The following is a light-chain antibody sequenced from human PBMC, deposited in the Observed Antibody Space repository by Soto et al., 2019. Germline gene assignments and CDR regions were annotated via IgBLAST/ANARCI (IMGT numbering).Light chain of an antibody. CDR2: GAS. CDR3: QQYASSPYT. V-gene: IGKV3-20*01. J-gene: IGKJ2*01. CDR1: QSVSSNY. Sequence: EIVLTQSPGTLSLSPGERGTLSCRASQSVSSNYLAWYQQKPGQAPRLLIYGASSRATGIPDRFSGSGSGTDFTLTISRLEPEDFTVYSCQQYASSPYTFGQGTKLEI.